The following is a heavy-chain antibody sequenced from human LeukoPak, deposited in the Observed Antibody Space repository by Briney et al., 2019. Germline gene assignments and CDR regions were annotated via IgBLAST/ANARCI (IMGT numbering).Heavy chain of an antibody. D-gene: IGHD1-26*01. CDR3: ARDRWELVRLCDY. CDR2: IIPIFSTA. CDR1: GGTFSSYA. V-gene: IGHV1-69*06. Sequence: SVKVSCKASGGTFSSYAISWVRQAPGQGLEWMGGIIPIFSTANYAQKFQGRVSMTADTSTSTAYMELRSLRSDDTAVYYCARDRWELVRLCDYWGQGTLVTVSS. J-gene: IGHJ4*02.